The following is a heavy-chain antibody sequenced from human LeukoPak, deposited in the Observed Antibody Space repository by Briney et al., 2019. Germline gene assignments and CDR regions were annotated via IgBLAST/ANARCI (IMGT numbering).Heavy chain of an antibody. CDR2: IYYSGST. CDR3: ARLRIAAAGAFDI. V-gene: IGHV4-61*05. CDR1: GGSISSSSYY. J-gene: IGHJ3*02. D-gene: IGHD6-13*01. Sequence: SETLSLTCTVSGGSISSSSYYWGWIRQPPGKGLEWIGYIYYSGSTNYNPSLKSRVTISVDTSKNQFSLKLSSVTAADTAVYYCARLRIAAAGAFDIWGQGTMVAVSS.